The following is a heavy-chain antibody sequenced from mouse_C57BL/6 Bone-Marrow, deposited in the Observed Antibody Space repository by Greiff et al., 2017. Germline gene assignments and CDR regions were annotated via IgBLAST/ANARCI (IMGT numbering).Heavy chain of an antibody. D-gene: IGHD1-1*01. CDR1: GFNIKDYY. V-gene: IGHV14-2*01. Sequence: EVQLQQSGAELVKPGASVKLSCTASGFNIKDYYIHWVKQRTEQGLEWIGRIDPEDGETKYAPKFQDKATITADTSSNPSYLQLSSLTYEDTAYYYCTRSLIYYGTNYWGQGTTLTVSS. CDR2: IDPEDGET. CDR3: TRSLIYYGTNY. J-gene: IGHJ2*01.